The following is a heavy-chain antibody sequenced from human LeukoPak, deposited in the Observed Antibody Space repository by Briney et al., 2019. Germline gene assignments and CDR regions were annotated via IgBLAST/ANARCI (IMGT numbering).Heavy chain of an antibody. CDR3: ARDRAYSTFDI. Sequence: GGSLRLSCAASRFTFSSSWMAWVRQAPGKGLEWVSNIDGDGSTKNYVDSVKGRFTVSRDNAKNSLYLQMNSLKDEDKAVYYCARDRAYSTFDIWGQGTMVTVSS. D-gene: IGHD6-13*01. J-gene: IGHJ3*02. CDR1: RFTFSSSW. CDR2: IDGDGSTK. V-gene: IGHV3-7*01.